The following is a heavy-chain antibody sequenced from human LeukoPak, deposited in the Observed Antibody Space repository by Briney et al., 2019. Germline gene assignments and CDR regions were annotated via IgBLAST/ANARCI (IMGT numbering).Heavy chain of an antibody. CDR1: GFTFSSYS. D-gene: IGHD4-17*01. CDR3: ARDVGSYGDSSFDY. CDR2: ISSSSSYI. Sequence: GGSLRLSCAASGFTFSSYSMNWVRQAPGKGLEWVSSISSSSSYIYYADSVKGRFTISRDNAKNSLYLQMNSLRAEDTAVYYCARDVGSYGDSSFDYWGQGTLVTVSS. V-gene: IGHV3-21*01. J-gene: IGHJ4*02.